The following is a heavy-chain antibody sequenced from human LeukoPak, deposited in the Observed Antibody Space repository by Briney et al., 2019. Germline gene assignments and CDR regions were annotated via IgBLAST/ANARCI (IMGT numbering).Heavy chain of an antibody. CDR3: ARVVATIYWFDP. D-gene: IGHD5-12*01. V-gene: IGHV4-31*03. J-gene: IGHJ5*02. CDR1: GGSISSDGYY. CDR2: FYYTGST. Sequence: PSQTLSLTCTVSGGSISSDGYYWIWIPQHPGKGLEWIGYFYYTGSTYYNPSVESRVSISVDTYENQFSLKLSSVTAADTAVYYCARVVATIYWFDPWGQGTLVTVSS.